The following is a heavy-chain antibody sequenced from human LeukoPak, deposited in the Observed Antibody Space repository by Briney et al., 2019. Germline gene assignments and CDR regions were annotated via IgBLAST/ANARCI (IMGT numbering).Heavy chain of an antibody. CDR1: GGSISSSSYY. D-gene: IGHD5-24*01. CDR2: IYYSGST. CDR3: ARQMATTHFDY. V-gene: IGHV4-39*01. J-gene: IGHJ4*02. Sequence: SETLSLTCTVSGGSISSSSYYWGWIRQPPGKGLEWIGSIYYSGSTYYNPSLKSRVTISVDTSKNQFSLKLSSVTAADTAVYCCARQMATTHFDYWGQGTLVTVSS.